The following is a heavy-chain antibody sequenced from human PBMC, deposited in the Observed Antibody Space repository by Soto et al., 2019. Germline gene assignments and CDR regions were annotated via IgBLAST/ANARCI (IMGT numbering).Heavy chain of an antibody. V-gene: IGHV3-11*01. D-gene: IGHD6-6*01. CDR2: IDSRGRTL. CDR3: ARQAARNYIDS. CDR1: GFTFTDYS. J-gene: IGHJ4*02. Sequence: GGSLRLSCAASGFTFTDYSMSWIRQAPGEGLEWLAFIDSRGRTLSYADSVKGRFTISRDNAKNSLYLQMHSLRADDTAVYYCARQAARNYIDSWGQGDVVTVSS.